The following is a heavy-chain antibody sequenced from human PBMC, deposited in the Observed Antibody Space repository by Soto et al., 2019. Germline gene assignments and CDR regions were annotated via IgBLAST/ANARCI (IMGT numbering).Heavy chain of an antibody. CDR1: GFTFRSYA. V-gene: IGHV3-23*01. Sequence: GGSLSLSCAASGFTFRSYAMSWVRQAPGKGLEWVSAISGSGGSTYYADSVKGRFTISRDNSKNTLYLQMNSLRAEDTAVYYCAKDDCRSTSCASDYWGQGTLVTVSS. CDR3: AKDDCRSTSCASDY. J-gene: IGHJ4*02. D-gene: IGHD2-2*01. CDR2: ISGSGGST.